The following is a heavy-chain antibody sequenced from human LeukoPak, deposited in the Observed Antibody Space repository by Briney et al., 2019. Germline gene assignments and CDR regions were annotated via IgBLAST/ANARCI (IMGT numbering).Heavy chain of an antibody. J-gene: IGHJ3*02. Sequence: GRSLRLSCAASGFTFSSYGMHWVRQAPGKGLEWVAVISYDGSNKYYADSVKGRFTISRDNSKNTLYLRMSSLRAEDTALYYCAKNGYSYGLYDAFDIWGQGTMVTVSS. CDR3: AKNGYSYGLYDAFDI. D-gene: IGHD5-18*01. V-gene: IGHV3-30*18. CDR1: GFTFSSYG. CDR2: ISYDGSNK.